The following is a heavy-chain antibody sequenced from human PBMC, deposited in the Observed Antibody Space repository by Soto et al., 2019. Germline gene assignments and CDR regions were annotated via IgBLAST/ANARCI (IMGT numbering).Heavy chain of an antibody. CDR2: ISGSGGST. J-gene: IGHJ6*02. D-gene: IGHD6-13*01. Sequence: EVQLLESGGGLVQPGGSLRLSCAASGFTFSSYAMSWVRQAPGKGLEWVSAISGSGGSTYYADSVKGRFTISRDNSKNTLYLQMNSLRAEDTAVYYCAKVWSSSWYEVSYYYYGMDVWGQGTTVTVSS. V-gene: IGHV3-23*01. CDR1: GFTFSSYA. CDR3: AKVWSSSWYEVSYYYYGMDV.